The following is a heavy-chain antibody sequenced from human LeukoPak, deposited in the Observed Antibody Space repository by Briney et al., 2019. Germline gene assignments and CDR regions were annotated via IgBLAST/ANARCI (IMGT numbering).Heavy chain of an antibody. V-gene: IGHV4-39*07. CDR1: GGSISSGSYY. Sequence: PSETLSLTCTVSGGSISSGSYYWSWLRQPPGKGLEWIGEINHSGSTNYNPSLKSRVTISVDTSKNQFSLKLSSVTAADTAVYYCARLRGPSRGPLWQQRYRGDFDYWGQGTLVTVSS. CDR3: ARLRGPSRGPLWQQRYRGDFDY. CDR2: INHSGST. J-gene: IGHJ4*02. D-gene: IGHD6-13*01.